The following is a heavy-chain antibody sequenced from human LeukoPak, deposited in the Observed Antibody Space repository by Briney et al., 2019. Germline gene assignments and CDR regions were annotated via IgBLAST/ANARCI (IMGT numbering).Heavy chain of an antibody. J-gene: IGHJ4*02. Sequence: GGSLRLSCAASGISFSSYAMNWVRQAPGKGLEWVSVISGSGGSTYYADSVKGRFTISRDNSENTVDLQMNSLRAEDTAVYYCAKERIQIWGPFDYWGQGTLVTVSS. CDR1: GISFSSYA. CDR3: AKERIQIWGPFDY. D-gene: IGHD5-18*01. CDR2: ISGSGGST. V-gene: IGHV3-23*01.